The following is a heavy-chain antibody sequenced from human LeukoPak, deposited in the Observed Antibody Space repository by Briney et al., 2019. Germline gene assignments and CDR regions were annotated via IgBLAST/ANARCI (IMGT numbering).Heavy chain of an antibody. V-gene: IGHV4-34*01. J-gene: IGHJ1*01. CDR3: ARTLGYCSSTSCYFAEYFQH. Sequence: PSETLSLTCAVYGGSFSGYYWSWIRQPPGKGLEWIGEINHSGSTNYNPSLKSRVTISVGTSKNQFSLKLSSVTAADTAVYYCARTLGYCSSTSCYFAEYFQHWGQGTLSPSPQ. D-gene: IGHD2-2*01. CDR2: INHSGST. CDR1: GGSFSGYY.